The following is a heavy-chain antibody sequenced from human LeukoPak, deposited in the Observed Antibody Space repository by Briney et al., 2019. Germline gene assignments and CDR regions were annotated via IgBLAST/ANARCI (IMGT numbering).Heavy chain of an antibody. Sequence: SETLSLTCAVSGGSISSGGYSWSWIRQPPGKGLEWIGYIYHSGSTYCNPSLKSRVTISVDRSKNQFSLKLSSVTAADTAVYYCASTYYYDSSGYYYSPAEYFQHWGQGTLVTVSS. J-gene: IGHJ1*01. CDR3: ASTYYYDSSGYYYSPAEYFQH. CDR2: IYHSGST. D-gene: IGHD3-22*01. CDR1: GGSISSGGYS. V-gene: IGHV4-30-2*01.